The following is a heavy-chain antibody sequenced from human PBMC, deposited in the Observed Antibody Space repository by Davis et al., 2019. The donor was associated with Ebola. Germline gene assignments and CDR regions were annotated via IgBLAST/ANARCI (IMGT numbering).Heavy chain of an antibody. CDR1: GYSFTNYW. Sequence: GESLKISCQASGYSFTNYWISWVRQMPGEGLEWMGRIDPSNSYTNYSPSFRGHVTISADKSINTAYLQWDSLKASDTAIYFCERPGYCTSTSCSTYLDSWGQGTLVTVSS. CDR2: IDPSNSYT. V-gene: IGHV5-10-1*01. D-gene: IGHD2-2*01. J-gene: IGHJ4*02. CDR3: ERPGYCTSTSCSTYLDS.